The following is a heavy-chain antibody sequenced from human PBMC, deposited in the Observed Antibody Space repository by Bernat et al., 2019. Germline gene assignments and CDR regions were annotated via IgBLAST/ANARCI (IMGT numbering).Heavy chain of an antibody. Sequence: EVQLVESGGGLVQPGGSLRLSCAASGFTFSSYEMNWVRQAPGKGLEWVSYISSSGSTIYYADSVNGRFTISRDNAKNSLYLQMNSLRAEDTAVYYCASMGGYDSADAFDIWGQGTMVTVSS. CDR3: ASMGGYDSADAFDI. CDR2: ISSSGSTI. V-gene: IGHV3-48*03. J-gene: IGHJ3*02. CDR1: GFTFSSYE. D-gene: IGHD5-12*01.